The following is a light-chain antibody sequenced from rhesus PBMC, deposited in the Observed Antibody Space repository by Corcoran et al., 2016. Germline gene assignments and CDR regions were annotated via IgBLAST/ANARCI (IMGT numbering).Light chain of an antibody. CDR1: QGISSW. CDR3: QHFSDGRWT. CDR2: KAS. V-gene: IGKV1-22*01. Sequence: DIQMTQSPSSLSASVGDTVTITCRASQGISSWLAWYQQKPGKAPKLLIYKASSLQSGVPSRFSGSGSGTDFTLTISGLQSDDFATYYCQHFSDGRWTFGQGTKVEIK. J-gene: IGKJ1*01.